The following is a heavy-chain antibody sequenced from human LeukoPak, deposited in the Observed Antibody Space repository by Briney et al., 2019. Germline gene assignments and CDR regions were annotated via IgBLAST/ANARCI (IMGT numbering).Heavy chain of an antibody. J-gene: IGHJ4*02. Sequence: PSETLSLTCTVSGGSISSYYWSWIRQPPGKGLEWIEYIYYSGSTNYNPSLKSRVTISVDTSKNQFSLKLSSVTAADTAVYYCASTIVGATTLYWGQGTLVTVSS. CDR2: IYYSGST. D-gene: IGHD1-26*01. V-gene: IGHV4-59*08. CDR1: GGSISSYY. CDR3: ASTIVGATTLY.